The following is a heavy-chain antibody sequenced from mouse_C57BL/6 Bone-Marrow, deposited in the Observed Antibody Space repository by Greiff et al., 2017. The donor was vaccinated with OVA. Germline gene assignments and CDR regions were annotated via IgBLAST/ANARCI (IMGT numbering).Heavy chain of an antibody. CDR3: AIRETYYAMDY. CDR2: INPGSGGT. Sequence: QVQLQQSGAELVRPGTSVKVSCKASGYAFTNYLIEWVKQRPGQGLEWIGVINPGSGGTNYKEKFKGKATLTADKSSSTAYMQLSSLTSEDSAVYFCAIRETYYAMDYWGQGTSVTVSS. CDR1: GYAFTNYL. J-gene: IGHJ4*01. D-gene: IGHD3-3*01. V-gene: IGHV1-54*01.